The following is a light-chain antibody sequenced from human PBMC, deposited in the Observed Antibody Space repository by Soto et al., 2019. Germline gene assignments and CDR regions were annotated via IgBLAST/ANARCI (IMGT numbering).Light chain of an antibody. V-gene: IGKV3-20*01. Sequence: ETVLTHSPGTLSVSPGERATLSCRASQSVGRNYLAWYQQKPGQAPRLLIHAASTRATGIPDRFSGSGSGTDFTLTISRLEPEDSAFYYCQQYASSPLTFGGGTKVETK. CDR1: QSVGRNY. CDR2: AAS. CDR3: QQYASSPLT. J-gene: IGKJ4*01.